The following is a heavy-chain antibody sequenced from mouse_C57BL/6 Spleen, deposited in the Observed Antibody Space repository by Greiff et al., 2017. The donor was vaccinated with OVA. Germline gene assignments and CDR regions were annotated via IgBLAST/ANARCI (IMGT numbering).Heavy chain of an antibody. CDR1: GYSITSGYY. J-gene: IGHJ2*01. CDR3: AREGVYYGSSLYVDY. CDR2: ISYDGSN. V-gene: IGHV3-6*01. Sequence: EVQLQESGPGLVKPSQSLSLTCSVTGYSITSGYYWNWIRQFPGNKLEWMGYISYDGSNNYNPSLKNRISITRDTSKNQFFLKLNSVTTEDTATYYCAREGVYYGSSLYVDYWGQGTTLTVSS. D-gene: IGHD1-1*01.